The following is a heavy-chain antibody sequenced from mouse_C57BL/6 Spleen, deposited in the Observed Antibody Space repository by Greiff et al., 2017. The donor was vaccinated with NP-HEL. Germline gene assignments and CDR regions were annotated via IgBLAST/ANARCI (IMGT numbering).Heavy chain of an antibody. CDR1: GYTFTSYW. D-gene: IGHD1-1*01. J-gene: IGHJ1*03. Sequence: QVQLQQSGAELVRPGTSVKLSCKASGYTFTSYWMHWVKQRPGQGLEWIGVIDPSDSYTNYNQKFKGKATLTVDTSSSTAYMQLSSLTSEDSAVYYCASPPFYYGSSYWYFDVWGTGTTVTVSS. V-gene: IGHV1-59*01. CDR3: ASPPFYYGSSYWYFDV. CDR2: IDPSDSYT.